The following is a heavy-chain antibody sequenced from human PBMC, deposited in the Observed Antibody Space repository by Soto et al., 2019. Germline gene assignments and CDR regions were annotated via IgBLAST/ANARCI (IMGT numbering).Heavy chain of an antibody. Sequence: ASVKVSCKASGYTFSGYYIHWLRQAPGQGLEWMGWINPNSGGTNYAQKFQGRVTVTRDTPTSTAYMELSRLTSDDTAVYYCARSLTEGYCTITGCYTRPLYGMDVWGQGTTATVSS. CDR2: INPNSGGT. CDR1: GYTFSGYY. D-gene: IGHD2-2*02. CDR3: ARSLTEGYCTITGCYTRPLYGMDV. J-gene: IGHJ6*02. V-gene: IGHV1-2*02.